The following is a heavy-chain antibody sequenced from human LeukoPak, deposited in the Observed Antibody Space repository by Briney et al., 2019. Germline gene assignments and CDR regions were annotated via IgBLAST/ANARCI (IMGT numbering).Heavy chain of an antibody. CDR3: ARVISGSYSHFDY. D-gene: IGHD1-26*01. J-gene: IGHJ4*02. CDR2: ISAYNANT. V-gene: IGHV1-18*01. CDR1: GYTFSSYG. Sequence: ASVKVSCKASGYTFSSYGISWVRQAPGQGLEWMGWISAYNANTNYAQKLQGRVTMTIDTSTTTAYMELRSLRSDDTAVYYCARVISGSYSHFDYWGQGTLVTVSS.